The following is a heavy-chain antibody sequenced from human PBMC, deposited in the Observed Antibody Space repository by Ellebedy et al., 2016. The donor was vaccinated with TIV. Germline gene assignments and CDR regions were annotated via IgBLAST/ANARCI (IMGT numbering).Heavy chain of an antibody. D-gene: IGHD3-9*01. CDR1: GYTFTDYY. Sequence: AASVKVSCKTSGYTFTDYYIHWVRQAPGQGLEWMAWINPNSGGTNYAQKFQGRVTVTRDTSTSTAFLELSRLRSDDTAVYYCVRDPGSFEPHYYFDYWGQGTLVTVSS. V-gene: IGHV1-2*02. CDR3: VRDPGSFEPHYYFDY. J-gene: IGHJ4*02. CDR2: INPNSGGT.